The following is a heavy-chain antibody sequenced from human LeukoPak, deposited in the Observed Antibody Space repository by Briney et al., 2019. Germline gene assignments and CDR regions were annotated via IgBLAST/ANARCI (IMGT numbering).Heavy chain of an antibody. CDR3: ARQKDSGGSGYYYYYYGMDV. Sequence: GESLKISCKGSGYSFTSYWIGWVRQMPGKGLEWMGIIYPGDSDTRYSPSFRGQVTISADKSISTAYLQWSSLKASDTAMYYCARQKDSGGSGYYYYYYGMDVWGQGTTVTVSS. J-gene: IGHJ6*02. CDR2: IYPGDSDT. CDR1: GYSFTSYW. V-gene: IGHV5-51*01. D-gene: IGHD3-22*01.